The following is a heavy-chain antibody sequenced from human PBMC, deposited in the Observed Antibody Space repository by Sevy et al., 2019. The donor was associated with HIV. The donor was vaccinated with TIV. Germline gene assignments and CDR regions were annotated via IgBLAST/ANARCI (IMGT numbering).Heavy chain of an antibody. CDR2: ISYDGSAT. J-gene: IGHJ4*01. Sequence: GGSLRLSCAASGFCFNTHAMHCVRQAPGEGLEWVALISYDGSATYYGDSVKGRFTVSRDDSKNTLYLEMNSLRPEDSGVYYFARGGGHTSAWTLGRYWGQG. V-gene: IGHV3-30-3*01. D-gene: IGHD6-19*01. CDR1: GFCFNTHA. CDR3: ARGGGHTSAWTLGRY.